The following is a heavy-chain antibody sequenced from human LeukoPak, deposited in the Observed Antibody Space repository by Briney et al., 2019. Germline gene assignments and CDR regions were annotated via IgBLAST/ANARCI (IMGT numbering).Heavy chain of an antibody. V-gene: IGHV1-18*04. CDR2: ISAYNGNT. CDR1: GYTFTGYY. Sequence: ASVKVSCKASGYTFTGYYMHWVRQAPGQGLEWMGWISAYNGNTNYAQKLQGRVTMTTDTSTGTAYMELRSLRSDDTAVYYCARVPRGYFDYWGQGTLVTVSS. J-gene: IGHJ4*02. D-gene: IGHD7-27*01. CDR3: ARVPRGYFDY.